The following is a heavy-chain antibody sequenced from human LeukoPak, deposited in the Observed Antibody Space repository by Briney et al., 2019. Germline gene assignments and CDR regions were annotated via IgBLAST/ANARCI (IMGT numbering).Heavy chain of an antibody. CDR3: AKQARYSNFWSGYLYYFDY. Sequence: GGSLGLSCAASGFTFNNYAASWVRQAPGKGLEWVSAFVGGDTTYYADSVKGRFTISRDNSRNTLYLQMNTLRAEDTAIYYCAKQARYSNFWSGYLYYFDYWGQGTLVTVSS. V-gene: IGHV3-23*01. CDR1: GFTFNNYA. CDR2: FVGGDTT. J-gene: IGHJ4*02. D-gene: IGHD3-3*01.